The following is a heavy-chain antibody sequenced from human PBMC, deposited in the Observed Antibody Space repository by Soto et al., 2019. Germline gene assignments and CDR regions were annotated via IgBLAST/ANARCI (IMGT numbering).Heavy chain of an antibody. D-gene: IGHD6-13*01. CDR1: GFTFSSYG. V-gene: IGHV3-33*01. Sequence: QVQLVESGGGVVQPGRSLRLSCAASGFTFSSYGMHWVRQAPGKGLEWVAVIWYDGSNKYYADSVKGRFTISRDNSKNTRYLQMNSLRAEDTAVYYCARDLHYSLFDYWGQGTLVTVSS. J-gene: IGHJ4*02. CDR3: ARDLHYSLFDY. CDR2: IWYDGSNK.